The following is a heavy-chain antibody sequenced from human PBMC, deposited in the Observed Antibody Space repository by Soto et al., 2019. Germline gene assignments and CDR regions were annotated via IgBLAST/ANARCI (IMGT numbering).Heavy chain of an antibody. J-gene: IGHJ5*01. Sequence: SQNLSLTCAISGDSGSSSSVTWNWIRQSPSRGLEWLGRTYYRSKWYNDYAESVKSRITINPDTSKNQFSLHLNSVTPEDTAVYYCVRLIGNSWLDFWGQGALVTVS. V-gene: IGHV6-1*01. CDR2: TYYRSKWYN. D-gene: IGHD1-26*01. CDR3: VRLIGNSWLDF. CDR1: GDSGSSSSVT.